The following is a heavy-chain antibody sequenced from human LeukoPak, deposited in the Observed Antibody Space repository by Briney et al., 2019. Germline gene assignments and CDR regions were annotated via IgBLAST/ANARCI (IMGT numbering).Heavy chain of an antibody. CDR2: IYTSGST. Sequence: SETLSLTCTVSGGSISSGSYYWSWIRQPAGKGLEWIGRIYTSGSTNYNPSLKSRVTISVDTSKNQFSLKLSSVTAADTAVYYCARGTIFGSPYMDVWGKGTPVTVSS. CDR1: GGSISSGSYY. V-gene: IGHV4-61*02. D-gene: IGHD3-3*01. CDR3: ARGTIFGSPYMDV. J-gene: IGHJ6*03.